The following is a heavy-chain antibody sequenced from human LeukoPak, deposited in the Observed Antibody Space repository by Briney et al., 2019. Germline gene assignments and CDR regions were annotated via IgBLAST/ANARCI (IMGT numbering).Heavy chain of an antibody. CDR1: GYTFTSYD. J-gene: IGHJ5*02. CDR3: ARDYGGSSGWFDP. CDR2: MSPNSDNT. V-gene: IGHV1-8*01. D-gene: IGHD4-23*01. Sequence: ASVKVSCKASGYTFTSYDINWVRQATGQGLEWMGWMSPNSDNTGYAQKFQGRVAFTRDTSISTAYMELRSLTSEDTAVYYCARDYGGSSGWFDPWGQGTLVTVSS.